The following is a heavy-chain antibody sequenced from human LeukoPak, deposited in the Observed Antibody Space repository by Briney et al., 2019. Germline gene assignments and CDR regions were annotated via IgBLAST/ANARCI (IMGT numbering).Heavy chain of an antibody. J-gene: IGHJ2*01. Sequence: SETLSLTCTVSGYSISSGYYWGWIRQPPGKGLEWIGSIYHSGSTYYNPSLKSRVTISVDTSKNQFYLKMNSVTAADTAVYYCARNPPTIFGHFDLWGRGTLVTVSS. CDR1: GYSISSGYY. D-gene: IGHD3-9*01. CDR3: ARNPPTIFGHFDL. CDR2: IYHSGST. V-gene: IGHV4-38-2*02.